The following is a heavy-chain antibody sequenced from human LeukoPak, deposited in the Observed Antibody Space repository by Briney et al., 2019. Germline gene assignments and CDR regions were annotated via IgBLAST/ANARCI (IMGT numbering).Heavy chain of an antibody. V-gene: IGHV3-48*03. D-gene: IGHD3-22*01. Sequence: GGSLRLSCAASGFTFSSYEMNWVRQAPGKGLEWVSYISNSGSTIYYADSVKGRFTISRDNAKNSLYLQMNSLRAEDTAVYYCASGYYYDSSGYFDYWGQGTLVTVSS. CDR1: GFTFSSYE. J-gene: IGHJ4*02. CDR2: ISNSGSTI. CDR3: ASGYYYDSSGYFDY.